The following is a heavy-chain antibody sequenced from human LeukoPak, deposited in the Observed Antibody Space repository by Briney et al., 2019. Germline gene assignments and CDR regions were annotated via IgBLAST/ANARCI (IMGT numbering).Heavy chain of an antibody. CDR3: AKTKDDNSGYYDY. J-gene: IGHJ4*02. CDR1: GFSFSGYA. D-gene: IGHD3-22*01. V-gene: IGHV3-23*01. CDR2: ISGSGGST. Sequence: HPGGSLRLSCIASGFSFSGYAMSWVRQAPGTGLEWVSAISGSGGSTYYADSVKGRFSISRDNSKDTLHLQMNSLRAEDTAVYYCAKTKDDNSGYYDYWGQGTLVTVSS.